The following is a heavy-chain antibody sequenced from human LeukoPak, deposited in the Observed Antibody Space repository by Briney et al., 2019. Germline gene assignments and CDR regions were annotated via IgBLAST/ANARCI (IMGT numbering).Heavy chain of an antibody. Sequence: GSSVKVSCKASGGTFSSYAISWVRQASGQGLEWMGRIIPILGIANYAQKFQGRVTITADKSTSTAYMELSSLRSEDTAVYYCARESKLVAVAVYYFDYWGQGTLVTVSS. CDR3: ARESKLVAVAVYYFDY. CDR2: IIPILGIA. V-gene: IGHV1-69*04. J-gene: IGHJ4*02. CDR1: GGTFSSYA. D-gene: IGHD6-19*01.